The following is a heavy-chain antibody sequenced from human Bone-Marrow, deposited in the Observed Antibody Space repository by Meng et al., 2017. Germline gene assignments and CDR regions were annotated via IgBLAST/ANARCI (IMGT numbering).Heavy chain of an antibody. J-gene: IGHJ4*02. Sequence: QRVQSGAEVKQPGASVRVSCKASGYTFTGYYIHWVRQAPGQGLEWLGRIDCNNGGAIYAQKFQDRVTMTRDTSITTAYMDPSRLTSDDTAVYYCARTSGYPDYWGQGTLVTVSS. V-gene: IGHV1-2*06. CDR1: GYTFTGYY. CDR3: ARTSGYPDY. D-gene: IGHD3-22*01. CDR2: IDCNNGGA.